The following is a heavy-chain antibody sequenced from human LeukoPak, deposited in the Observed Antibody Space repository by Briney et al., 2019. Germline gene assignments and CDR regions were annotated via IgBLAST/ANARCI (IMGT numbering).Heavy chain of an antibody. D-gene: IGHD6-13*01. CDR3: AREGRYSSSWQIDY. V-gene: IGHV4-34*01. CDR1: GGSFSGYY. CDR2: INHSGST. J-gene: IGHJ4*02. Sequence: SETLSLTCAVYGGSFSGYYWSWIRQPPGKGLEWIGEINHSGSTNYNPSLKSRVTISVDTSKNQFSLKLSSVTAADTAVYYCAREGRYSSSWQIDYWGQGTLVTVSS.